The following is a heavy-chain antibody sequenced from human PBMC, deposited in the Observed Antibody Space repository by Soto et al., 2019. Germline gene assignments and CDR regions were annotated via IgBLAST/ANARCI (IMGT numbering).Heavy chain of an antibody. CDR2: ISGSGGST. V-gene: IGHV3-23*01. D-gene: IGHD3-9*01. CDR3: AHQKGTTIGYGMDV. J-gene: IGHJ6*02. CDR1: GFTFSSYG. Sequence: EVQLLESGGGLVQPGGSLRLSCVASGFTFSSYGMSWVRQAPGKGLEWVSSISGSGGSTYHADSVKGRFNISRDNSKNTLYRKMNSMRAEDTAVYYCAHQKGTTIGYGMDVWGQGTTVTVSS.